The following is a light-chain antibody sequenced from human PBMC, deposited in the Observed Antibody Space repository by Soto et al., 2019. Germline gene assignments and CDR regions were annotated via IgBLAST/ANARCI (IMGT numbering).Light chain of an antibody. V-gene: IGLV3-21*04. CDR1: NIGSKS. Sequence: SYELAQPPSVSVAPGKTATITCGGNNIGSKSVHWYRQKPGQAPVLVIYYNSDRPSGIPERFSGSNSGNTATLTISWVEAGDEADYYCQVWDSSSDHHVVFGGGTKLTVL. CDR3: QVWDSSSDHHVV. J-gene: IGLJ2*01. CDR2: YNS.